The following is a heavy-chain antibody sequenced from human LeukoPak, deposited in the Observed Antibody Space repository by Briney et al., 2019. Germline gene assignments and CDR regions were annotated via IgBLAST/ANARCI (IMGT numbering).Heavy chain of an antibody. V-gene: IGHV3-30*02. CDR3: ARDLRGSLVPCDY. J-gene: IGHJ4*02. D-gene: IGHD2-2*01. CDR1: GFTFSSYG. CDR2: IRYDGSNK. Sequence: GGSLRLSCAASGFTFSSYGMHWVRQAPGKGLEWVAFIRYDGSNKYYADSVKGRFTISRDNSKNTLYLQMNSLRAEDTAVYYCARDLRGSLVPCDYWGQGTLVTVSS.